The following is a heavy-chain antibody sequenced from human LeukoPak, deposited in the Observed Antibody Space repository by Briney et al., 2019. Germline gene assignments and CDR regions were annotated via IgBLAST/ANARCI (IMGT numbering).Heavy chain of an antibody. CDR3: ARSLRFLEWSHPD. D-gene: IGHD3-3*01. J-gene: IGHJ4*02. Sequence: PGGSLRLSCAASGFIVSNNYMSWVRQAPGKGLEWVSVIYSGGSTYYADSVKGRFTISRDNSKNTVYLQMNGLRAEDTAVYYCARSLRFLEWSHPDWGQGTLVTVSS. CDR1: GFIVSNNY. CDR2: IYSGGST. V-gene: IGHV3-53*01.